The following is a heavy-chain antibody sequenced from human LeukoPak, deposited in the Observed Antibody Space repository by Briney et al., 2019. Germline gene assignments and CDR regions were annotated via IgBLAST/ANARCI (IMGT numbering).Heavy chain of an antibody. J-gene: IGHJ4*02. Sequence: ASVTVSCKASGYTFTSYYMHWVRQAPGQGLEWMGIIDPSGGSTSYAQKFQDRVTMTRDMSTSTVYMELSSLRSEDTAVYYCARVGVVEARTLGYWGQGTLVTVSS. D-gene: IGHD3-22*01. CDR3: ARVGVVEARTLGY. CDR1: GYTFTSYY. V-gene: IGHV1-46*01. CDR2: IDPSGGST.